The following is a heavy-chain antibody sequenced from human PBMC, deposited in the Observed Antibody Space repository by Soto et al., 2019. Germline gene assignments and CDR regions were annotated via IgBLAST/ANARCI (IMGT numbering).Heavy chain of an antibody. CDR2: ISVYSGKT. CDR1: GYTSTNYG. Sequence: QVQLVQSGTEVKKPGASLMVSCKASGYTSTNYGIAWVRQAPGQGLEWMGWISVYSGKTNYAQNVQVRLTMTTDTSTSTAYMELTNRRSDDTAVYYCAQASGYLAHSPSVAYFDPWGQGTLVTVST. CDR3: AQASGYLAHSPSVAYFDP. D-gene: IGHD5-18*01. J-gene: IGHJ5*02. V-gene: IGHV1-18*01.